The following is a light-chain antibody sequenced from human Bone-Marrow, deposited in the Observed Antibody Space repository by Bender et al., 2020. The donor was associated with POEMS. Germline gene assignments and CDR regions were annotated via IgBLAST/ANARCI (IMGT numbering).Light chain of an antibody. V-gene: IGLV1-40*01. J-gene: IGLJ3*02. Sequence: QSVLTQPPSVSGAPGQRVTISCTGSSSNTGSGYDINWYQQLPGSAPKLLIYGNNNRPSGVPDRFSGSKSDTSASLAITGLQAEDEADYYCQSYDSGLSVSGSVFGGGTKLTVL. CDR1: SSNTGSGYD. CDR3: QSYDSGLSVSGSV. CDR2: GNN.